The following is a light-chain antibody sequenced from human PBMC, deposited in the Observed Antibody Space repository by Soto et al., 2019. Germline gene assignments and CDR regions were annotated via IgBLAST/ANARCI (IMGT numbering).Light chain of an antibody. CDR3: QQSYSTPQNT. J-gene: IGKJ2*01. V-gene: IGKV1-39*01. Sequence: DIQMTQSPSSLSASVGDRVTITCRASQSISSYLNWYQQKPGKAPKLLIYAASSLQGGVSSRFSGSGSGTDFTLTISSLQPEDFATYYCQQSYSTPQNTFGQGTKLEIK. CDR2: AAS. CDR1: QSISSY.